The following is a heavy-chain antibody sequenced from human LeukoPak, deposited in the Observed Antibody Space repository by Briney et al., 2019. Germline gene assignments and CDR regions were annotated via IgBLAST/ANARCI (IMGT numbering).Heavy chain of an antibody. CDR1: GFTFGQHW. CDR2: IHGGGSEK. D-gene: IGHD3-10*01. CDR3: ARGHFGLDV. V-gene: IGHV3-7*04. Sequence: GGSLTLSCAASGFTFGQHWMSWVRQSRERGLQWVASIHGGGSEKMYLDSVRGRFTVSRDNANNLVYLEMNSLRAEDTAVYFCARGHFGLDVWGQGTTVTVSS. J-gene: IGHJ6*02.